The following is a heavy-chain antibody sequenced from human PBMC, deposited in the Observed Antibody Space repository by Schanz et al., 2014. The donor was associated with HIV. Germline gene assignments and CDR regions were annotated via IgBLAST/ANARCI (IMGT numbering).Heavy chain of an antibody. Sequence: VQLVESGGGVVQPWRSLRLSCKASGFTFSSYWMFWVRQAPGKGLEWVASISGGGGNTYYADSVKGRFIISRDNSENTVYLQMNSLRAEDTALYYCAKRGPYTGRYEYFQQWGQGTLVTVSS. D-gene: IGHD1-26*01. V-gene: IGHV3-23*04. CDR1: GFTFSSYW. CDR3: AKRGPYTGRYEYFQQ. J-gene: IGHJ1*01. CDR2: ISGGGGNT.